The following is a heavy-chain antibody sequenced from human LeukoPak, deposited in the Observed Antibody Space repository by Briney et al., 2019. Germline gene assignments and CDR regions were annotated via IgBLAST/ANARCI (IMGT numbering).Heavy chain of an antibody. Sequence: GGSLRLSCAASGFTFSSYAMSWVRQAPGKGLEWVSAISGGGDSTYYADSVKGRFTISRDNSKNTLYLQMDSLRAEDTALYYCAKDQGGSGSYYHDYWGQGTLVTVSS. CDR3: AKDQGGSGSYYHDY. CDR2: ISGGGDST. J-gene: IGHJ4*02. CDR1: GFTFSSYA. D-gene: IGHD3-10*01. V-gene: IGHV3-23*01.